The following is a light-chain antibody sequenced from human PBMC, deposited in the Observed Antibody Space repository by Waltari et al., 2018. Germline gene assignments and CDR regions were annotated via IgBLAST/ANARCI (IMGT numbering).Light chain of an antibody. Sequence: DIQMTQSPSSLSASVGDRVTITCRASQSISSYLNWYQQKPGKAPKLLIYAASSLQSAVPSRFSGSGSGTDFTLTISSLQPEDFATYYCQQSYSTPPVTFGGGTKVEIK. V-gene: IGKV1-39*01. CDR2: AAS. J-gene: IGKJ4*01. CDR3: QQSYSTPPVT. CDR1: QSISSY.